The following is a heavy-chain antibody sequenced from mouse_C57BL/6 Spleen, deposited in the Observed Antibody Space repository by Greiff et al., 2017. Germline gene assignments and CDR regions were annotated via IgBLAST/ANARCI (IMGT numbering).Heavy chain of an antibody. CDR3: ARGGDQRSFAY. CDR2: IYPGDGDT. J-gene: IGHJ3*01. V-gene: IGHV1-80*01. CDR1: GYAFSSYW. Sequence: QVQLKESGAELVKPGASVKISCKASGYAFSSYWMNWVKQRPGKGLEWIGQIYPGDGDTNYNGKFKGKATLTADKSSSTAYMQLSSLTSEDSAVYFCARGGDQRSFAYWGQGTLVTVSA. D-gene: IGHD3-3*01.